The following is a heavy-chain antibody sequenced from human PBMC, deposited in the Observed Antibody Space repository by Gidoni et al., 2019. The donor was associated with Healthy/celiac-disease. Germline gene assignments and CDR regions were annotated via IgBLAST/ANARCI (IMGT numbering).Heavy chain of an antibody. CDR2: ISWNSGSI. J-gene: IGHJ4*02. Sequence: EVQLVESGGGLVQPGRSLRLSCAASGFTFDAYAMHWVRQAPGKGLEWVSGISWNSGSIGYADSVKGRFTISRDNAKNSLYLQMNSLRAEDTALYYCAKAISTGIAAAGDYWGQGTLVTVSS. CDR3: AKAISTGIAAAGDY. D-gene: IGHD6-13*01. V-gene: IGHV3-9*01. CDR1: GFTFDAYA.